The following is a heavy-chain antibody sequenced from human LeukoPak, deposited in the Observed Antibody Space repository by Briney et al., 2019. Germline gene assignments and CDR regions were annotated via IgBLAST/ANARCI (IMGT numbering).Heavy chain of an antibody. V-gene: IGHV3-33*01. J-gene: IGHJ4*01. CDR3: ARDRGYSGYGYFDY. Sequence: GGSLRLSCAASGFTFSSYGMHWVRQAPGKGLEWVAVIWYDGSNKYYADSVKGRFTISRDNSKNTLYLQMNSLRAEDTAVYYCARDRGYSGYGYFDYWGQEPWSPSPQ. D-gene: IGHD5-12*01. CDR2: IWYDGSNK. CDR1: GFTFSSYG.